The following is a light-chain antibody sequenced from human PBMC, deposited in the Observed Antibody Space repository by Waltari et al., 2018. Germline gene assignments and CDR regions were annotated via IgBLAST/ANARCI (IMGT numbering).Light chain of an antibody. CDR3: QQYNSYPWT. CDR2: KAS. J-gene: IGKJ1*01. Sequence: DIQMTHSPSTLSASVGDRVTLTCRASQSISSWLAWYQQKPGKAPKLLIYKASSLESGVPSRFSGSGSGTEFTLTISSLQPDDFATYYCQQYNSYPWTFGQGTKVEIK. CDR1: QSISSW. V-gene: IGKV1-5*03.